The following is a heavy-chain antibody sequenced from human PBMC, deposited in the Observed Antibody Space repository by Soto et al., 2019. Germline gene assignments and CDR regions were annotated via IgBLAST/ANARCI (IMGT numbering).Heavy chain of an antibody. CDR1: GGSISSGDYY. CDR3: ARWPQLEPRFDY. D-gene: IGHD1-1*01. Sequence: PSETLSLTCTVSGGSISSGDYYWSWIRQHPGKGLDWFGYIYYSVSSYYNPSLKSRVTISVDTSKNQFSLKLSSVTAADTAVYYCARWPQLEPRFDYWGQGTLVTVSS. J-gene: IGHJ4*02. V-gene: IGHV4-31*03. CDR2: IYYSVSS.